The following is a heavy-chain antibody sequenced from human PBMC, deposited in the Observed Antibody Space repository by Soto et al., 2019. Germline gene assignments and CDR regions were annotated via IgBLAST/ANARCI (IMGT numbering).Heavy chain of an antibody. J-gene: IGHJ4*02. V-gene: IGHV4-34*01. CDR2: VNHRGST. CDR3: ARCISMGVVIQRDAPDKYHFDS. CDR1: GGSFSDHY. Sequence: SETLSLTCAVYGGSFSDHYWSWMRQPPGKGLGWIGEVNHRGSTNYNPSLMSRVTISTDTSKNQFSVKLRSVTAADTAVYYCARCISMGVVIQRDAPDKYHFDSWGRGTLVTVS. D-gene: IGHD2-21*01.